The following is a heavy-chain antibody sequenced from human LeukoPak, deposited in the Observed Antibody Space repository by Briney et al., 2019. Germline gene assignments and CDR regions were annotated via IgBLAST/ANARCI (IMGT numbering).Heavy chain of an antibody. CDR1: GFTFSSYS. CDR3: AIGANPDFDY. D-gene: IGHD3-16*01. V-gene: IGHV3-21*01. Sequence: PAGSLRLSCAASGFTFSSYSMSWVRQAPGNGLEWVSSISSSSSYIYYADSVKGRFTISRDNSKNSLYLQMNSLRAEDTAVYYCAIGANPDFDYWGQGTLVTASS. J-gene: IGHJ4*02. CDR2: ISSSSSYI.